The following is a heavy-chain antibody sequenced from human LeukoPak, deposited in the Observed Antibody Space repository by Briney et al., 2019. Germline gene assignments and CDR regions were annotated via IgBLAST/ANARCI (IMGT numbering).Heavy chain of an antibody. V-gene: IGHV3-74*01. CDR3: ARDWFHAIDY. Sequence: GGSLRLSCAASGFTFSSYWMHWVRQGPGKELTWVSHINSDGTTTNYADSVKGRFTISRDNAKNTLYLQMNSLRDEDTAVYYCARDWFHAIDYWGQGTLVTVSS. CDR2: INSDGTTT. CDR1: GFTFSSYW. D-gene: IGHD2/OR15-2a*01. J-gene: IGHJ4*02.